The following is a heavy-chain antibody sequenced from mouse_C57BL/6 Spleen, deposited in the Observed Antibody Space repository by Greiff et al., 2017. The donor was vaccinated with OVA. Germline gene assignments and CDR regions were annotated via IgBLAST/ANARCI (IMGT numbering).Heavy chain of an antibody. CDR2: IDPSDSYT. CDR3: ARRLVSPEQDYFDY. V-gene: IGHV1-69*01. J-gene: IGHJ2*01. Sequence: QVQLQQPGAELVMPGASVKLSCKASGYTFTSYWMHWVKQRPGQGLEWIGEIDPSDSYTNYNQKFKGKATLTVDKSSSTAYMQLSSLTSEDSAVYYCARRLVSPEQDYFDYWGQRTTGTGSS. CDR1: GYTFTSYW.